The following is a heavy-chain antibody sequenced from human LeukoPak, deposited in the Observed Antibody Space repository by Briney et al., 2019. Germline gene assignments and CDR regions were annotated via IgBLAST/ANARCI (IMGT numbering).Heavy chain of an antibody. D-gene: IGHD3-10*01. Sequence: PGGSLRLSCAASGFTFSSYWMSWVRLAPGKGLEWGSGVDLNVGSTDYADSVKGRFTISRDNAKNSLYLQMNTLRAEDTALYYCARLFNFYGSGTYYPFDSWGQGALVTVSS. J-gene: IGHJ4*02. CDR1: GFTFSSYW. V-gene: IGHV3-20*04. CDR3: ARLFNFYGSGTYYPFDS. CDR2: VDLNVGST.